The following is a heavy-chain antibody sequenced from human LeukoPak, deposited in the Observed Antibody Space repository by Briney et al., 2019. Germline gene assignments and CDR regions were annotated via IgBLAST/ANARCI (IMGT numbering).Heavy chain of an antibody. D-gene: IGHD2-2*01. CDR1: GYTFTGYY. J-gene: IGHJ4*02. CDR2: INPNSGGT. V-gene: IGHV1-2*02. CDR3: ARTHCSSTSCYPFFDY. Sequence: VASVKVSCKASGYTFTGYYMYWVRQAPGQGLEWMGWINPNSGGTNYAQKFQGRGTMTRDTSISTAYMELSRLRSDDTAVYYCARTHCSSTSCYPFFDYWGQGILVTVSS.